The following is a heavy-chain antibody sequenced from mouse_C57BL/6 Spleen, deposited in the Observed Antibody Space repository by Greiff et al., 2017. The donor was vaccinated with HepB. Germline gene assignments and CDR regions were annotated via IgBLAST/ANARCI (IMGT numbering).Heavy chain of an antibody. CDR1: GYTFTDYE. V-gene: IGHV1-15*01. CDR2: IDPDTGGT. D-gene: IGHD1-1*01. CDR3: TRRINSWFAY. Sequence: LVESGAELVRPGASVTLSCKASGYTFTDYEMHWVKQTPVHGLEWIGAIDPDTGGTAYNQKFKGKAILTADKSSSTAYMELRSLTSEDSAVYYCTRRINSWFAYWGQGTLVTVSA. J-gene: IGHJ3*01.